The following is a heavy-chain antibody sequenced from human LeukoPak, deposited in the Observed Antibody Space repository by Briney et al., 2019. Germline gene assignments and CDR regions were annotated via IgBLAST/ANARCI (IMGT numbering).Heavy chain of an antibody. CDR1: GGSISSYY. J-gene: IGHJ5*02. CDR3: ARGNSGYSYPHGFDP. Sequence: SETLSLTCTVAGGSISSYYWSWIRQPPGKGLEWIGYIYYSGSTHYNPSLKSRVTISVDTSKNQFSLKLSSVTAADTAVYYCARGNSGYSYPHGFDPWGQGTLVTVSS. V-gene: IGHV4-59*01. CDR2: IYYSGST. D-gene: IGHD5-18*01.